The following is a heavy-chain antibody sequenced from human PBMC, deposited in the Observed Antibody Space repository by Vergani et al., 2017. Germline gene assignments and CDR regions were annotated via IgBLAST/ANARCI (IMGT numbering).Heavy chain of an antibody. D-gene: IGHD7-27*01. CDR1: GYTLTELS. CDR2: FDPEDGET. Sequence: QVQLVQSGAEVKKPGASVKVSCKVSGYTLTELSMHLVRQAPGKGLEWMGGFDPEDGETIYAQKFQGRVTITADKSTSTAYMELSSLRSEDTAVYYCARAGTGEFDYWGQGTLVTVSS. CDR3: ARAGTGEFDY. J-gene: IGHJ4*02. V-gene: IGHV1-24*01.